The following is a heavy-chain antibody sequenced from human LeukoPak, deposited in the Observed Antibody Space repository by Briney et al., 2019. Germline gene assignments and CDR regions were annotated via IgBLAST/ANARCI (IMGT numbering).Heavy chain of an antibody. D-gene: IGHD6-19*01. CDR3: AKTGSGWYFDY. V-gene: IGHV3-30*18. Sequence: PGRSLRLSCAASGFTFSSYVMHWVRQAPGKGLEWVAVISHDGSNKYYADSVKGRFTISIDNSKNTLYLQMNSLRPQDTSVYYCAKTGSGWYFDYWGQGTLVTV. CDR2: ISHDGSNK. CDR1: GFTFSSYV. J-gene: IGHJ4*02.